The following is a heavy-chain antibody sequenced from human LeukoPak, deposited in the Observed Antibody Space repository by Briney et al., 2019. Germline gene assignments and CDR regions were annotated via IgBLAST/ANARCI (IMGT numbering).Heavy chain of an antibody. J-gene: IGHJ4*02. D-gene: IGHD4-17*01. CDR2: ISGSGGST. CDR3: AKDSLMATVTYYFDY. CDR1: GFTFSNYA. Sequence: GGSLRLSCAASGFTFSNYAMNWVRQAPGKGLEWVSAISGSGGSTYYADSVKGRFTISRDNSKNTLYLQMNSLRAEDTAVYYCAKDSLMATVTYYFDYWGQGTLVTVSS. V-gene: IGHV3-23*01.